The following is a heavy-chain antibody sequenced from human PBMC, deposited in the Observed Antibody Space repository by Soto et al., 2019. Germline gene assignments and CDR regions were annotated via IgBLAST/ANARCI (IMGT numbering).Heavy chain of an antibody. CDR1: GGSITTVGYS. J-gene: IGHJ4*02. V-gene: IGHV4-30-2*01. D-gene: IGHD6-6*01. CDR2: IFHSGIS. CDR3: AIRISARTYYFDY. Sequence: QLQLQESGSGLVKPSQTLSLTCAVSGGSITTVGYSWSWIRQPPGKGLEWIGYIFHSGISYSNPSLKGRVTMSVDGSKNRFSLRLSSVTAADTAVYYCAIRISARTYYFDYWGQGTLVTVS.